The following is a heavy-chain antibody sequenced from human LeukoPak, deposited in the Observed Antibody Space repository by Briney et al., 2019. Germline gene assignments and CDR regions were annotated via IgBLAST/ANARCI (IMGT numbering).Heavy chain of an antibody. CDR2: INHGGST. J-gene: IGHJ6*02. Sequence: PSETLSLTCAVYGGSFSGYYWSWIRQPPGKGLEWIGEINHGGSTNYNPSLKSRVTISVDTSKNQFSLKLSSVTAADTAVYYCGGSGSYYDYYYYYGMDVWGQGTTVTVSS. CDR1: GGSFSGYY. CDR3: GGSGSYYDYYYYYGMDV. D-gene: IGHD3-10*01. V-gene: IGHV4-34*01.